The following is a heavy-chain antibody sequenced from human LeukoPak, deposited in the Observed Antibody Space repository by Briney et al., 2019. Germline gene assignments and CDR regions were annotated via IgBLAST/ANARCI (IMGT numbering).Heavy chain of an antibody. CDR2: ISSSSSYI. D-gene: IGHD1-26*01. CDR3: ARVPVGATWFDY. Sequence: GGSLRLSCAASGFTFSSYSMNWVRQAPGKGLEWVSSISSSSSYIYYADSVKGRFTISRDNAKNSLYLQMNSLRAEDTAVYYCARVPVGATWFDYWGQGTLVTVSS. V-gene: IGHV3-21*01. CDR1: GFTFSSYS. J-gene: IGHJ4*02.